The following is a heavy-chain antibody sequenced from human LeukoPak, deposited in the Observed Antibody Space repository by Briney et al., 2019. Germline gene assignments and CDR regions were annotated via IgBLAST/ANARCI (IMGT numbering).Heavy chain of an antibody. CDR2: TTSDESNK. D-gene: IGHD5-18*01. Sequence: PGGSLRLSCAASGFIFSSYAMHWVRQAAGKGLEWVAITTSDESNKHYADSVKGRFTISRDNSKNTLYLQMKSLRAEDTAVYYCARESGALRGYSFGLWGQGTLVTVSS. CDR3: ARESGALRGYSFGL. J-gene: IGHJ4*02. CDR1: GFIFSSYA. V-gene: IGHV3-30-3*01.